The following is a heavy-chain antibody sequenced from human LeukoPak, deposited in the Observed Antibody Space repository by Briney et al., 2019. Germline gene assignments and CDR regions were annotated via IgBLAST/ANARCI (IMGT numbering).Heavy chain of an antibody. Sequence: PSETLSLTCTVSGGSISSGGYYWSWIRQHPGKGLEWIGYIYYSGSTYYNPSLKSRVTISVDTSKNQFSLKLSSVTAADTAVYYCARRFSSGYWNWGQGTLVTVSS. V-gene: IGHV4-31*03. CDR2: IYYSGST. CDR1: GGSISSGGYY. CDR3: ARRFSSGYWN. D-gene: IGHD3-22*01. J-gene: IGHJ4*02.